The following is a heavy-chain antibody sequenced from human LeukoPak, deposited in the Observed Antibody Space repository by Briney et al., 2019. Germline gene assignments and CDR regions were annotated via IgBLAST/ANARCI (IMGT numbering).Heavy chain of an antibody. D-gene: IGHD2-15*01. CDR3: AKPNIVVVVAAFDY. CDR1: GFTFSSYA. V-gene: IGHV3-23*01. J-gene: IGHJ4*02. Sequence: PGGSLRHSCAASGFTFSSYAMSWVRQAPGKGLEWVSAISGSGGSTYYADSVKGRFTISRDNSKNTLYLQMNSLRAEDTAVYYCAKPNIVVVVAAFDYWGQGTLVTVSS. CDR2: ISGSGGST.